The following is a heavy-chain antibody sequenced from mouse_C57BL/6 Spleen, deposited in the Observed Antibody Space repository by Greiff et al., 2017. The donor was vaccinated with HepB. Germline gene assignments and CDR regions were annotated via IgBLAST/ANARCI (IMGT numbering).Heavy chain of an antibody. D-gene: IGHD2-1*01. V-gene: IGHV1-69*01. Sequence: VQLQQPGAELVMPGASVKLSCKASGYTFTSYWMHWVKQRPGQGLEWIGEIDPSDSYTNYTQKFKGKSTFTVDKSSSTAYMQLSSLTSEDSAVCYCAGRGNCPYAFDYWGQGTSVTVSS. CDR1: GYTFTSYW. J-gene: IGHJ4*01. CDR3: AGRGNCPYAFDY. CDR2: IDPSDSYT.